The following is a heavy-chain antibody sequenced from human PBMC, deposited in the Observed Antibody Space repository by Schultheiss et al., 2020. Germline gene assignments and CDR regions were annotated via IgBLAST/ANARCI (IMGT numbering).Heavy chain of an antibody. Sequence: SETLSLTCTVSGGSISSYYWGWIRQPPGKGLEWIGEIYHSGSTNYNPSLKSRVTISVHTSKNQFSLKLSSVTAADTAVYYCARLRCSGGSCWGGDYYYMDVWGKGTTVTVSS. D-gene: IGHD2-15*01. V-gene: IGHV4-34*01. CDR2: IYHSGST. J-gene: IGHJ6*03. CDR1: GGSISSYY. CDR3: ARLRCSGGSCWGGDYYYMDV.